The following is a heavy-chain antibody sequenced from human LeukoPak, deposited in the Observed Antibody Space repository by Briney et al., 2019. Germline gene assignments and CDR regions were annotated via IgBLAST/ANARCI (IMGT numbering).Heavy chain of an antibody. CDR2: IIPIFGTA. CDR1: GGTFSSYA. J-gene: IGHJ3*02. V-gene: IGHV1-69*13. CDR3: AREGRTPLINYQYSYGRAGIFDI. Sequence: GASVKVSCKASGGTFSSYAISWVRQAPGQGLEWMGGIIPIFGTANYAQKFQGRVTITADESTSTAYMELSSLRSEDTAVYYCAREGRTPLINYQYSYGRAGIFDIWGQGTMVTVSS. D-gene: IGHD5-18*01.